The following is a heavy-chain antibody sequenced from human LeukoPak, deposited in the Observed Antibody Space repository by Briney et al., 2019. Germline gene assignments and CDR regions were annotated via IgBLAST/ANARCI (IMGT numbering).Heavy chain of an antibody. CDR2: IKQDGSEK. V-gene: IGHV3-7*01. Sequence: GGSLRLSCAVSGFTFTTYWMSWVRQAPGKWLEWVANIKQDGSEKYYVDSVKGRFTISRDNDKNSLYLQMNSLRVEDTAVYYCARSYYDCSGYYRYWGQGTLVTVSS. CDR3: ARSYYDCSGYYRY. D-gene: IGHD3-22*01. CDR1: GFTFTTYW. J-gene: IGHJ4*02.